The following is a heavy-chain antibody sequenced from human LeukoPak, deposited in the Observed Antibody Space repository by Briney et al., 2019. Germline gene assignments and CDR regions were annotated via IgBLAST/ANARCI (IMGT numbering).Heavy chain of an antibody. CDR1: GGSFSGYY. V-gene: IGHV4-34*01. D-gene: IGHD6-13*01. J-gene: IGHJ4*02. CDR2: INHSGST. Sequence: SETLSLTCAVYGGSFSGYYWSWIRQPPGKGLEWIGEINHSGSTNYNPSLKSRVTISVDTSKNQFSLKLSSVTAADTAVYYCTRVRTGQAHRRQQLVRDYWGQGTLVTVSS. CDR3: TRVRTGQAHRRQQLVRDY.